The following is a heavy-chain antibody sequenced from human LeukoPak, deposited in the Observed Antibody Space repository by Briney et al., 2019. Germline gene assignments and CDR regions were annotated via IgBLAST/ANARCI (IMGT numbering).Heavy chain of an antibody. Sequence: ASVKVSCKASGYTFTRYYIHWVRQAPGQGLEWMGWISPNSDGTNYAQKFQGRVTMTRDTSISTAYMELSRLRSDDTAAYYCARDGWPFNCDVLPGYVNWFNPWGQGTLVTVSS. D-gene: IGHD3-9*01. CDR1: GYTFTRYY. CDR2: ISPNSDGT. V-gene: IGHV1-2*02. CDR3: ARDGWPFNCDVLPGYVNWFNP. J-gene: IGHJ5*02.